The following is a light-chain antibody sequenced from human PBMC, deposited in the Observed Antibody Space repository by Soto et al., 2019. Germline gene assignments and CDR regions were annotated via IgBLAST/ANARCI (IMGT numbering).Light chain of an antibody. J-gene: IGKJ1*01. CDR1: QSVSSSY. CDR3: QQYGSSPWM. V-gene: IGKV3-20*01. Sequence: ESVLTQSPGTLSLSPGERATLSCRASQSVSSSYLAWYQQKPGQAPRLLIYGASSRATGIPDRFSGSGSGIDVALTISRLAPEEFAVYYCQQYGSSPWMLVQGTKVEIK. CDR2: GAS.